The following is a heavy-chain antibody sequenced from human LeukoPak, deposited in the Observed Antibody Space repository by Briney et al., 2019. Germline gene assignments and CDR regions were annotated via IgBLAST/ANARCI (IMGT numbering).Heavy chain of an antibody. CDR3: AKGVDY. J-gene: IGHJ4*02. V-gene: IGHV3-30*02. CDR2: IRYDGSNK. CDR1: GFTFSTYG. D-gene: IGHD2-8*01. Sequence: PGGSLRLSCEASGFTFSTYGMHWVRQAPGEGLEWVAYIRYDGSNKYYTDSVKGRFTISRDNSKNTLYLQVNSLRAEDTAVYYCAKGVDYWGQGTLVTVSS.